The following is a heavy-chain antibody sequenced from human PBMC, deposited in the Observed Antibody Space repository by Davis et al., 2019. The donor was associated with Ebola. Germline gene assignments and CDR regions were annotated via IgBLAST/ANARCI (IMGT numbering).Heavy chain of an antibody. V-gene: IGHV1-3*04. D-gene: IGHD2-15*01. CDR3: AREVVVVVAATPTYYYYGMDV. CDR1: GYTFTNYA. CDR2: INTGNGNT. J-gene: IGHJ6*04. Sequence: AASVKVSCKASGYTFTNYAMHWVRQAPGQRLEWLGWINTGNGNTKYSQKFQGRVTITRDTSASTVYMELRSLRSEDTAVYYCAREVVVVVAATPTYYYYGMDVWGKGTTVTVSS.